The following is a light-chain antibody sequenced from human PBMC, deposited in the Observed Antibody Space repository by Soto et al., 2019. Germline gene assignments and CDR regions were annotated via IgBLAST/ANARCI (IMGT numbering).Light chain of an antibody. CDR1: ASNIGSNS. J-gene: IGLJ1*01. V-gene: IGLV1-51*01. Sequence: QSVLTQPPSVSAAPGQKVTISCSGSASNIGSNSLSWYRQFPGSSPMLVIYDNHKRPSGISAPFSASKSDTSATLVITGLRTGDEADYYCGAWDNNLSAGVFGSGTKLTVL. CDR3: GAWDNNLSAGV. CDR2: DNH.